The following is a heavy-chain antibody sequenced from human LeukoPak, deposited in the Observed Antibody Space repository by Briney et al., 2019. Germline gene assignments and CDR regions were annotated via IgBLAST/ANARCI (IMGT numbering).Heavy chain of an antibody. CDR3: AKDQVDIVATTPDY. CDR1: GFTFSSYA. CDR2: ISGSGGST. Sequence: GGSLRLSCAASGFTFSSYAMSWVRQAPGKGLEWVSAISGSGGSTYYADSVKGRFTISRDNSKNTLYLQMNSLRAEDTAVYYCAKDQVDIVATTPDYWGQGTLVTVSP. D-gene: IGHD5-12*01. V-gene: IGHV3-23*01. J-gene: IGHJ4*02.